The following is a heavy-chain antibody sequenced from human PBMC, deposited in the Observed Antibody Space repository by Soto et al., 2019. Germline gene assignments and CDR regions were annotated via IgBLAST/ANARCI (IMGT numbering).Heavy chain of an antibody. CDR3: ARDSHYYDSSGYSYFDY. CDR1: GGTFSRYA. CDR2: IIPILGIA. Sequence: SVKVSCKASGGTFSRYAISWVRQAPGQGLEWMGRIIPILGIANYAQKFQGRVAITADKSTSTAYMELSSLRSEDTAVYYCARDSHYYDSSGYSYFDYWGQGTLVTVSS. J-gene: IGHJ4*02. V-gene: IGHV1-69*04. D-gene: IGHD3-22*01.